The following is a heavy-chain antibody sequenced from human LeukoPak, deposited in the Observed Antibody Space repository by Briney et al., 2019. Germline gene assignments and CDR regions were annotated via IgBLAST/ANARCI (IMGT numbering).Heavy chain of an antibody. J-gene: IGHJ4*02. CDR1: GGSISSSSYY. CDR3: ARAPTVTFFDY. D-gene: IGHD4-17*01. V-gene: IGHV4-39*01. Sequence: SETLSLTCTVSGGSISSSSYYWGWIRQPPGKGLEWIGTIYYSGSTYYNPSLKSRVTISVDTSKNQFSLKLSSVTAADTAVFYCARAPTVTFFDYWGQGSLVTVSS. CDR2: IYYSGST.